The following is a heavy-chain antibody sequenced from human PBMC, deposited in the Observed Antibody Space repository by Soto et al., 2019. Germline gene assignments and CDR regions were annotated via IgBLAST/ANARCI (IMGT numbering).Heavy chain of an antibody. J-gene: IGHJ2*01. Sequence: PSETPSITCTVCGGSICSYYWSWIRQPPGKGLEWIGYIYYSGSTNYNPSLKSRVAISVDTSKNQFSLKLSSVTAADTAVYYCARFNWYFDLWGRGTLVTVSS. V-gene: IGHV4-59*08. CDR2: IYYSGST. CDR3: ARFNWYFDL. CDR1: GGSICSYY.